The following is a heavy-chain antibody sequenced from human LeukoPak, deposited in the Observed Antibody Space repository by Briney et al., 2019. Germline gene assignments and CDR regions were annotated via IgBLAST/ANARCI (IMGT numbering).Heavy chain of an antibody. J-gene: IGHJ6*04. V-gene: IGHV1-24*01. CDR2: FDPEDGKT. CDR1: GNSLTDFP. D-gene: IGHD3-10*01. Sequence: ASVKVSCKVSGNSLTDFPMHWVRQAPGKGLEWMGGFDPEDGKTFYAQNFKGRVTMTEDSSSDTAYMILSSLKSEDTAVYYCASRDGSGSSTVLTPIYYGMDVWGTGTTVTVSS. CDR3: ASRDGSGSSTVLTPIYYGMDV.